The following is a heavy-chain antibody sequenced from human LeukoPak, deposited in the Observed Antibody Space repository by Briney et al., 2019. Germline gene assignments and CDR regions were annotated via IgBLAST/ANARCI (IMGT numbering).Heavy chain of an antibody. D-gene: IGHD5-18*01. J-gene: IGHJ4*02. CDR3: AGRPTGYSSGYIH. CDR2: ISGSAHKI. V-gene: IGHV3-23*01. Sequence: VGSLRLSCAASGFTFSSYAMSWVRQAPEKGLDWVSVISGSAHKIRYADSVKGRFTISRDNSENIVYLQMNNLRVKDTAVYYCAGRPTGYSSGYIHWGQGTLVTVSS. CDR1: GFTFSSYA.